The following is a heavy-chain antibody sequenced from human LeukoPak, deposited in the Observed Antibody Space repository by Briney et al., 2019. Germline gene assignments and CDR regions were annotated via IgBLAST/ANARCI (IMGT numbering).Heavy chain of an antibody. CDR3: ARVDASSGLDYYYYGMDV. CDR1: GFTFSNYG. D-gene: IGHD3-22*01. CDR2: IWYDGSNK. Sequence: PGRSLRLSCAASGFTFSNYGMHWVRQAPGKGLEWVAVIWYDGSNKYYADSVKGRFTISRDNSKNTLYLQMNSLRAEDTAVYYCARVDASSGLDYYYYGMDVWGQVTTVTV. V-gene: IGHV3-33*01. J-gene: IGHJ6*02.